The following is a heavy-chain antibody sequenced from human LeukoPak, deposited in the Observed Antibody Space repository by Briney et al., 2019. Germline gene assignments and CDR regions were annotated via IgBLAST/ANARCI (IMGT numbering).Heavy chain of an antibody. D-gene: IGHD3-10*01. J-gene: IGHJ4*02. CDR2: IYTSGST. CDR1: GGSISSYY. Sequence: PSETLSLTCTVSGGSISSYYWSWLRQPAGKGLEWIGRIYTSGSTSYNPSLKSRVTMSVDTSKNQFSLKLSSVTAADTAVYYCARVGSSGSGSYYPDYWGQGTLVTVSS. CDR3: ARVGSSGSGSYYPDY. V-gene: IGHV4-4*07.